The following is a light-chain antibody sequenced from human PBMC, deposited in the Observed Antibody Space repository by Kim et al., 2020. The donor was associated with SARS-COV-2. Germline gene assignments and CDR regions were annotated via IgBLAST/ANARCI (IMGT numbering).Light chain of an antibody. Sequence: GKAVTIAYTRSSGSIATTYVQWYQQRPGSAPTTVIYEDNQRPSGVPDRFSGSIDRSSNSASLTISGLKTEDEADYYCQSYDSRSVVFGGGTQLTVL. CDR1: SGSIATTY. J-gene: IGLJ2*01. V-gene: IGLV6-57*03. CDR2: EDN. CDR3: QSYDSRSVV.